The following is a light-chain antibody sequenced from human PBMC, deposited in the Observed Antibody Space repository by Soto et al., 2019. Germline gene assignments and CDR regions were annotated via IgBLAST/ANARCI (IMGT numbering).Light chain of an antibody. J-gene: IGKJ4*01. CDR2: GAS. CDR3: QQYDNLLQLT. Sequence: EIVLTQSPGTLSLSPGERATLSCRASQSVSSSYLAWYQQKPGQAPRLLIYGASSRATGIPDRFSGSGSGTDFTLTISRLEPEDIATYYCQQYDNLLQLTFGGGTKVEIK. CDR1: QSVSSSY. V-gene: IGKV3-20*01.